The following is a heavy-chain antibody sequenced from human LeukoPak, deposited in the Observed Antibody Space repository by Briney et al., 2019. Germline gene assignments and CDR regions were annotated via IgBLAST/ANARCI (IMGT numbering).Heavy chain of an antibody. V-gene: IGHV4-34*01. Sequence: SETLSLTCAVYGGSFSGYYWSWIRLPPGKGLEWIGEINHSGSTNYNPSLKSRVTISVDTSKNQFSLKPSSVTAADTAVYYCARTARIAGFSGPWGQGTLVTVSS. D-gene: IGHD6-6*01. CDR2: INHSGST. CDR1: GGSFSGYY. J-gene: IGHJ5*02. CDR3: ARTARIAGFSGP.